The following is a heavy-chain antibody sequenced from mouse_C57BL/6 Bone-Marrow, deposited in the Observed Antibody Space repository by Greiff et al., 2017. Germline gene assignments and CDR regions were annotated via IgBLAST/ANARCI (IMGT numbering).Heavy chain of an antibody. J-gene: IGHJ2*01. CDR3: ARRELPTVVPDFDY. CDR1: GYTFTSYW. CDR2: IDPSDSYT. Sequence: QVQLQQPGAELVRPGTSVKLSCKASGYTFTSYWMHWVKQRPGQGLEWIGVIDPSDSYTNYNQKFKGKATLTVDTSSSTAYRQLSSLTSEDSAVYYCARRELPTVVPDFDYWGQGTTLTVSS. D-gene: IGHD1-1*01. V-gene: IGHV1-59*01.